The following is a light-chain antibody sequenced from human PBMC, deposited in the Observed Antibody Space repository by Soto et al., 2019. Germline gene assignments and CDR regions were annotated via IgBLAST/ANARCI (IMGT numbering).Light chain of an antibody. CDR3: QQSYDMPWT. V-gene: IGKV1-5*01. J-gene: IGKJ1*01. CDR2: DAS. CDR1: QSISSW. Sequence: DIQLTQSLSTLSASVGERVTIXCRASQSISSWLAWYQQKPGKAPKLLIYDASSLESGVPSRFSGSGSGTEFTLTISSLQPDDFAAYYCQQSYDMPWTFGQGTKVDIK.